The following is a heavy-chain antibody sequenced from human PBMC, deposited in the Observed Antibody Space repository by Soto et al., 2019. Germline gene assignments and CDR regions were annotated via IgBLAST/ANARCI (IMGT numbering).Heavy chain of an antibody. CDR2: ISGSGGST. CDR1: GFTFSSYA. D-gene: IGHD2-2*02. Sequence: QPGGSLRLSCAASGFTFSSYAMSWVRQAPGKGLEWVSAISGSGGSTYYADSVKGRFTISRDNSKNTLYLQMNSLRAEDTAVYYCAKDRGNIVVVPAAIRGVHPLYWGQGTLVTVSS. CDR3: AKDRGNIVVVPAAIRGVHPLY. V-gene: IGHV3-23*01. J-gene: IGHJ4*02.